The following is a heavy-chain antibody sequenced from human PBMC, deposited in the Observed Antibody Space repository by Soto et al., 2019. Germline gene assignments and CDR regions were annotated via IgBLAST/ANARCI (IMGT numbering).Heavy chain of an antibody. CDR2: ISWNSGSI. D-gene: IGHD2-15*01. CDR1: GFTFDDYA. Sequence: PGGSLRLSCAASGFTFDDYAMHWVRQAPGKGLEWVSGISWNSGSIGYADSVKGRFTISRDNAKNSLYLQMNSLRAEDTALYYCAKDVVAARHDAFDIWGQGTMVTVSS. J-gene: IGHJ3*02. V-gene: IGHV3-9*01. CDR3: AKDVVAARHDAFDI.